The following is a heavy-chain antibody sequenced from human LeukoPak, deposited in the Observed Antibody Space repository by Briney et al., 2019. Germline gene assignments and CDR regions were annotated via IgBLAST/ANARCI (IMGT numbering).Heavy chain of an antibody. CDR2: IYHSGST. Sequence: PSETLSLTCTVSGGSISSGGYYWSWLRQPPGKGLEWIGYIYHSGSTYYNPSLKSRVTISVDRSKNQFSLKLSSVTAADTAVYYCARAEEDVVVPAAIHFDIWGQGTMVTVSS. CDR1: GGSISSGGYY. CDR3: ARAEEDVVVPAAIHFDI. J-gene: IGHJ3*02. D-gene: IGHD2-2*01. V-gene: IGHV4-30-2*01.